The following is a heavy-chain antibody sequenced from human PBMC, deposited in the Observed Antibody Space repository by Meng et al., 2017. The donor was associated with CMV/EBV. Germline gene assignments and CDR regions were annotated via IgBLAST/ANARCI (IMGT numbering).Heavy chain of an antibody. CDR2: INHSGSP. Sequence: QLRRLGAGLLKPAEPLSLPGAVYAGSCSGYYWSWLRQPPGKGLEWIGEINHSGSPNYNPSLKIRVTISVDTSKNQFSLKLSSVTAADTAVYYCARGGNWFDPWGQGTLVTVSS. V-gene: IGHV4-34*01. CDR3: ARGGNWFDP. J-gene: IGHJ5*02. CDR1: AGSCSGYY.